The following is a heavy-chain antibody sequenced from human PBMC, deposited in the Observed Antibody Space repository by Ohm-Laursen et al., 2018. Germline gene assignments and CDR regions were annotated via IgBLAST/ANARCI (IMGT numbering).Heavy chain of an antibody. CDR3: AKEDGNYYYYYGMDV. CDR2: ISSSGSTI. CDR1: GFTFSSYE. Sequence: SLRLSCSASGFTFSSYEMNWVRQAPGKGLEWVSYISSSGSTIYYADSVKGRFTISRDNAKNSLYLQMNSLRAEDTAVYYCAKEDGNYYYYYGMDVWGQGTTVTVSS. D-gene: IGHD1-14*01. J-gene: IGHJ6*02. V-gene: IGHV3-48*03.